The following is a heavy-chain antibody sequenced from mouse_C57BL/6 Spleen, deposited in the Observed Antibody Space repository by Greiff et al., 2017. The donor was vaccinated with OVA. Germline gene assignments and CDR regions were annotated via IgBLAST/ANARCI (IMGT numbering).Heavy chain of an antibody. Sequence: VQLKQSGPELVKPGASVKISCKASGYSFTGYYMNWVKQSPEKSLEWIGEINPSTGGTTYNQKFKAKATLTVDKSSSTAYMQLKSLTSEDSAVYYCARSRYYGSSYVSYWYFDVWGTGTTVTVSS. CDR1: GYSFTGYY. CDR3: ARSRYYGSSYVSYWYFDV. CDR2: INPSTGGT. D-gene: IGHD1-1*01. V-gene: IGHV1-42*01. J-gene: IGHJ1*03.